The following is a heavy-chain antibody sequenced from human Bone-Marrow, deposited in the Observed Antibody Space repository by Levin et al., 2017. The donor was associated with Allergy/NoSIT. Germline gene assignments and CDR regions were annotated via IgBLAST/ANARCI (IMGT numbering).Heavy chain of an antibody. CDR1: GFTFSSYW. CDR2: INSDGSST. J-gene: IGHJ5*02. V-gene: IGHV3-74*01. Sequence: GESLKISCAASGFTFSSYWMHWVRQAPGKGLVWVSRINSDGSSTSYADSVKGRFTISRDNAKNTLYLQMNSLRAEDTAVYYCARGPRRANWFDPWGQGTLVTVSS. CDR3: ARGPRRANWFDP.